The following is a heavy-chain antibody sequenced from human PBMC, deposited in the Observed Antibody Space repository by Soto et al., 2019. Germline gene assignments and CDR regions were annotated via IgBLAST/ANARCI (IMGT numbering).Heavy chain of an antibody. CDR3: ASESPGGWYVDNWFDP. V-gene: IGHV4-39*01. J-gene: IGHJ5*02. Sequence: SETLSLTCTVSGGSISSSSYYWGWIRQPPGKGLEWIGSIYYSGSTYYNPSLKSRVTISVDTSKNQFSLKLSSVTAADTAVYYCASESPGGWYVDNWFDPWGQGTLVTVSS. CDR2: IYYSGST. D-gene: IGHD6-19*01. CDR1: GGSISSSSYY.